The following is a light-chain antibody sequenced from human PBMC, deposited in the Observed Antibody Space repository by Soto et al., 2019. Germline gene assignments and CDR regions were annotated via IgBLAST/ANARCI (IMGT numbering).Light chain of an antibody. Sequence: EIVLTQSPGTLSLSPGERATLSCRASQSVSSSYLAWYQQKPGQAPRLLIYGASNRATGIPDRFSGSGSGTDFTLTISRLEPEDFAVYYCQQYHSSPLTFGQGAKVESK. V-gene: IGKV3-20*01. CDR1: QSVSSSY. J-gene: IGKJ1*01. CDR2: GAS. CDR3: QQYHSSPLT.